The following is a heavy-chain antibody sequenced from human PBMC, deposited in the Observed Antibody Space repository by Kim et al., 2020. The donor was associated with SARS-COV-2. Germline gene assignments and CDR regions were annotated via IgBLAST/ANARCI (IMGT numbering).Heavy chain of an antibody. CDR2: ISYDGSNK. J-gene: IGHJ4*02. CDR1: GFTFSSYG. Sequence: GGSLRLSCAASGFTFSSYGMHWVRQAPGKGLEWVAVISYDGSNKYYADSVKGRFTISRDNSKNTLYLQMNSLRAEDTAVYYCARGGPYSSSWRFDYWGQGTLVTVSS. CDR3: ARGGPYSSSWRFDY. D-gene: IGHD6-13*01. V-gene: IGHV3-33*05.